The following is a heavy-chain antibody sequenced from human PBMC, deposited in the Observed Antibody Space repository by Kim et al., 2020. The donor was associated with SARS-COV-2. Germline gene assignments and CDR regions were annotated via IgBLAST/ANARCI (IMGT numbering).Heavy chain of an antibody. Sequence: GGSLRLSCAASGFTFSSSAMNWVRQAPGKGLEWVADITRDGSKKNYADSVKGRFTISRDNSKNTVYLQMNSLRAEDTAVYYCARDVGASGYDRIDYWGQGTVVTVSS. V-gene: IGHV3-30*04. CDR2: ITRDGSKK. CDR1: GFTFSSSA. J-gene: IGHJ4*02. CDR3: ARDVGASGYDRIDY. D-gene: IGHD5-12*01.